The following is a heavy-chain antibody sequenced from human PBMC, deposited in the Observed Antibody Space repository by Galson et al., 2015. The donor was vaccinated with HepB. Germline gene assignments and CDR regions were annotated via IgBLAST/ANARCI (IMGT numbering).Heavy chain of an antibody. J-gene: IGHJ4*02. CDR2: ISYDGSDK. CDR3: ARANIAAAGWWYLDY. D-gene: IGHD6-13*01. Sequence: SLRLSCAASGFTFSNNAMHWVRQAPGKGLEWVAVISYDGSDKDYADSVKGRITISRDNSKNTLYLQMNSLRLEDTAGYYCARANIAAAGWWYLDYWGQGTLVTVPS. CDR1: GFTFSNNA. V-gene: IGHV3-30*04.